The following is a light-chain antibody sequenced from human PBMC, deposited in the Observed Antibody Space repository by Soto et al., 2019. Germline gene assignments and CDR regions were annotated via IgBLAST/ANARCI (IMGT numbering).Light chain of an antibody. CDR1: QSISSY. CDR3: QQSDSTPPT. J-gene: IGKJ1*01. Sequence: DIQMTQSPSSLSASVGDRVTITCRASQSISSYLNWYQQKPGKAHKLLIYAASSLQSGVPSRFSGSGSGTDFTLTISSLQPEDFATYYFQQSDSTPPTFGHGTKVEIK. CDR2: AAS. V-gene: IGKV1-39*01.